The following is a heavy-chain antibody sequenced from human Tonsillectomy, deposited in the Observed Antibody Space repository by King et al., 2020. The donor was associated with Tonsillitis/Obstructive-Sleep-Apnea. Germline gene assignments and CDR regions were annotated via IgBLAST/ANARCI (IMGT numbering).Heavy chain of an antibody. CDR1: GYTFTGYY. V-gene: IGHV1-2*02. J-gene: IGHJ2*01. CDR2: INPNSGGA. CDR3: ARSPNWGWWYFDL. D-gene: IGHD7-27*01. Sequence: QLVQSGAEVKKPGASAKVSCKASGYTFTGYYMHWVRQAPGQGLEWMGWINPNSGGANYAQKFQGRVTMTRDTSISTAYMELSRLRSDDTAVYYCARSPNWGWWYFDLWGRGTLVTVSS.